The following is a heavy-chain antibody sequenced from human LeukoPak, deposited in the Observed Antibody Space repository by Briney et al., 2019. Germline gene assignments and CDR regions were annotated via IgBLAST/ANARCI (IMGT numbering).Heavy chain of an antibody. D-gene: IGHD3-22*01. CDR1: GGSISSYY. CDR2: IDYSGST. V-gene: IGHV4-59*01. Sequence: SETLSLTCTVSGGSISSYYWSWIRQPPGKGLEWIGYIDYSGSTNYNPSLKSRVTISVDTSKNQFSLKLSSVTAADTAVYYCARHNYDSSGYWINDYWGQGILVTVSS. J-gene: IGHJ4*02. CDR3: ARHNYDSSGYWINDY.